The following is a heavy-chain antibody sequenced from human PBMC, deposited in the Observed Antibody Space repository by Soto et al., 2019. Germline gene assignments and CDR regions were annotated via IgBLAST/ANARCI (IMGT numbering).Heavy chain of an antibody. CDR3: ARGIATGQLDP. Sequence: ASLKVSRKAFGYTFSIYTMNWVRQAPGQRLEWMGWINPDNGNTKSSQKFQDRVIITRDTSASTAYMDLSSLRSEDTAVYYCARGIATGQLDPWGQGTLVTVSS. CDR1: GYTFSIYT. D-gene: IGHD2-15*01. V-gene: IGHV1-3*01. CDR2: INPDNGNT. J-gene: IGHJ5*02.